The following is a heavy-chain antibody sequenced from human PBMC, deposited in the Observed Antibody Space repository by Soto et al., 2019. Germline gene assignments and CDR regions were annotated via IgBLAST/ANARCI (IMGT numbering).Heavy chain of an antibody. V-gene: IGHV3-11*06. Sequence: PGGSLRLSCXASGFTFSDYYMSWIRQAPGKGLEIVAYISDTKSFKDYADSVKGRFTISRDNSKNTLYLQMNSLRAEDTAVYYCARDLWQWLVPETPQATWGQGTMVTVSS. J-gene: IGHJ3*01. CDR3: ARDLWQWLVPETPQAT. CDR2: ISDTKSFK. CDR1: GFTFSDYY. D-gene: IGHD6-19*01.